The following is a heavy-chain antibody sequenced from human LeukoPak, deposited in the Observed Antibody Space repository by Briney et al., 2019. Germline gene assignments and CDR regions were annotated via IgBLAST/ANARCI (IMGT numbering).Heavy chain of an antibody. V-gene: IGHV1-46*01. CDR1: GYTFTGYY. D-gene: IGHD3-22*01. Sequence: ASVKVSCKASGYTFTGYYMHWVRQAPGQGLEWMGMINPSGGSTNYAQTFQGRVTMTRDMSTSTVYMELSSLRSEDTAVYYCARVHHYFDIAFDYWGQGTLVTVSS. CDR2: INPSGGST. CDR3: ARVHHYFDIAFDY. J-gene: IGHJ4*02.